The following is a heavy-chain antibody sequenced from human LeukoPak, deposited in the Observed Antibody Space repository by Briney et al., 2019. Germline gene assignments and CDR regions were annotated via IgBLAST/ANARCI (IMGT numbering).Heavy chain of an antibody. CDR1: GGTFSSYA. Sequence: SVKVSCKASGGTFSSYAISWVRQAPGQGLEWMGRIIPILGIANYAQKFQGRVTITADKSTSTAYMELSSLRSEDTAVYYCARTGYNDNSFGGSKLVGSGPYYYYYGMDVWGQGTTVTVSS. V-gene: IGHV1-69*04. CDR3: ARTGYNDNSFGGSKLVGSGPYYYYYGMDV. CDR2: IIPILGIA. J-gene: IGHJ6*02. D-gene: IGHD3-9*01.